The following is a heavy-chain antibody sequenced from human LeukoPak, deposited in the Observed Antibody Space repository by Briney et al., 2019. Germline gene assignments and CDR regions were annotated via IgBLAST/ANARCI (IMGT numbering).Heavy chain of an antibody. J-gene: IGHJ5*02. V-gene: IGHV4-39*07. D-gene: IGHD2-2*01. CDR3: ARLGAVLPSENWFAP. CDR1: GGSISASDYY. CDR2: FYHSGST. Sequence: PSETLSLTCTVSGGSISASDYYWGWVRQPPGKGLEWIGNFYHSGSTYYNSSLKSRLTMSVDPSKNQFSLKLTAVTAADTAVHYWARLGAVLPSENWFAPWGQGPLVTVSS.